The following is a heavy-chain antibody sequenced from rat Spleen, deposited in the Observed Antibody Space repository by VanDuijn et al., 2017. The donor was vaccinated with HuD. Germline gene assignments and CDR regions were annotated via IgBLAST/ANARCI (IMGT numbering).Heavy chain of an antibody. Sequence: EVQLVESGGGFVQPGRSLKLSCAASGFTFSNFDMAWVRQAPTKGLEWVATISYDGSTTYYRDSVKGRFTISRDNAKSTLYLQMDSLRSEDTATYYCARDYGGYSDWFAYWGQGTLVTVSS. CDR3: ARDYGGYSDWFAY. CDR2: ISYDGSTT. J-gene: IGHJ3*01. CDR1: GFTFSNFD. V-gene: IGHV5-29*01. D-gene: IGHD1-11*01.